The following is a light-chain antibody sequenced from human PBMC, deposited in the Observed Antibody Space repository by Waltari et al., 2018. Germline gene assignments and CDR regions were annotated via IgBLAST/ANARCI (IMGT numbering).Light chain of an antibody. CDR3: TSYTGSNNLV. CDR2: EVS. Sequence: QSALTQPPSASGSPRQSVIISCTGTSSDVGGYNYVSWYQQHPGKAPKLMIYEVSKRPSGVPDRFSGSKSGNTASLTVSGLQAEDEADYYCTSYTGSNNLVFGGGTKLTVL. V-gene: IGLV2-8*01. CDR1: SSDVGGYNY. J-gene: IGLJ3*02.